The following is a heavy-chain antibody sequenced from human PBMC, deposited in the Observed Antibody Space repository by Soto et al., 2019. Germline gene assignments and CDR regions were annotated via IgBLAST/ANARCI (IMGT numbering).Heavy chain of an antibody. CDR1: GYTFTSYA. CDR2: INAGNGNT. V-gene: IGHV1-3*05. Sequence: QVQLVQSGAEEKKPGASVKVSCKASGYTFTSYAMHWVRQAPGQRLEWMGWINAGNGNTKYSQKFQGRVTITRDTSASKADMELSSLRSDDTAVYYCARDPSYYGMDVWGQGTTVTVSS. J-gene: IGHJ6*02. CDR3: ARDPSYYGMDV.